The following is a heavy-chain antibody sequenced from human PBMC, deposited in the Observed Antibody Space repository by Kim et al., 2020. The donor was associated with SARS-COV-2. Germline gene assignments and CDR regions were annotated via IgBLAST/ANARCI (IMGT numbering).Heavy chain of an antibody. V-gene: IGHV4-31*03. Sequence: SETLSLTCTVSGGSISSGGYYWSWIRQHPGKGLEWIGYIYYSGSTYYNPSLKSRVTISVDTSKNQFSLKLSSVTAADTAVYYCARESRIPHDNWFDPWGQGTLVTVSS. CDR2: IYYSGST. J-gene: IGHJ5*02. CDR1: GGSISSGGYY. CDR3: ARESRIPHDNWFDP. D-gene: IGHD2-21*01.